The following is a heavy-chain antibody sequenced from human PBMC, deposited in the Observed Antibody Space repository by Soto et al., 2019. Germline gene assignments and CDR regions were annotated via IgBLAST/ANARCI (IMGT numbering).Heavy chain of an antibody. CDR3: AKLYHYYDSSGYYSDVLDI. CDR2: ISGSGHSS. D-gene: IGHD3-22*01. V-gene: IGHV3-23*01. CDR1: GFTFRSYA. Sequence: DVHLLQSGGGWVQPGGSLRLSCEASGFTFRSYAMVWVRQAPGKGLEWVSTISGSGHSSYDADSVKGRFTISRDNSKNTLYLQMDSLRAEDTAVYYCAKLYHYYDSSGYYSDVLDIWGQGTLVTVSS. J-gene: IGHJ3*02.